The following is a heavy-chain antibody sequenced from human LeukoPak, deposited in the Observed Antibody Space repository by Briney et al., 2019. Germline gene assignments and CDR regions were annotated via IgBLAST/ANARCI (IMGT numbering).Heavy chain of an antibody. CDR2: IYTSGST. V-gene: IGHV4-4*07. Sequence: SETLSLTCTVSGGSISSYYWSWVRQPAGKGLEWIGRIYTSGSTNYNPSLKSRVTMSVDTSKNQFSLKLSSVTAADTVVYYCARDRYYYDSSGYYSSFGFDYWGQGTLVTVSS. D-gene: IGHD3-22*01. CDR3: ARDRYYYDSSGYYSSFGFDY. J-gene: IGHJ4*02. CDR1: GGSISSYY.